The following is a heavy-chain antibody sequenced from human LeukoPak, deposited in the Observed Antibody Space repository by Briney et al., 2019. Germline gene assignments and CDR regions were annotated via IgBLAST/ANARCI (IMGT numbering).Heavy chain of an antibody. D-gene: IGHD2-2*02. CDR3: ACSPATAIAFDY. CDR1: GFTFSSFA. CDR2: ISYDRSKA. J-gene: IGHJ4*02. V-gene: IGHV3-30*14. Sequence: GGSLRLSCAVYGFTFSSFAVHWVRQVPGKGLEWVAVISYDRSKAYYADSVKGRFTISRDNSKNTLYLQMNSLRAEDTAVYYCACSPATAIAFDYWGQGTLVTVSS.